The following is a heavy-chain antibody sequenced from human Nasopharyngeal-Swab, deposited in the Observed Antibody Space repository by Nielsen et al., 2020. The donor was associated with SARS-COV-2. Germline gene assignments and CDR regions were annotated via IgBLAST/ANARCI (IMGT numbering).Heavy chain of an antibody. CDR1: VYTFTSYD. CDR2: IIPILGIA. CDR3: ARDLGLSVYSSGILGY. Sequence: SVKVSCKASVYTFTSYDINWVRQATGQGLEWMGGIIPILGIANYAQKFQGRVTITADKSTSTAYMELSSLRSEDTAVYYCARDLGLSVYSSGILGYWGQGTLVTVSS. D-gene: IGHD6-19*01. J-gene: IGHJ4*02. V-gene: IGHV1-69*10.